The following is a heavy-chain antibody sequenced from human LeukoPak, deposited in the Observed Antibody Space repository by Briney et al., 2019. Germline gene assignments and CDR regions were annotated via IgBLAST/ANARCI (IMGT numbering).Heavy chain of an antibody. CDR1: GGSISSYY. D-gene: IGHD6-13*01. CDR2: IYYSGST. Sequence: SETLSLTCTVSGGSISSYYWSWIRQPPGKGLEWIGYIYYSGSTNYNPSLKSRVTISVDTSKNQFSLKLSSVTAADTAVYYCARGDSTIAGLLDYWGQGTLVTVSS. J-gene: IGHJ4*02. V-gene: IGHV4-59*01. CDR3: ARGDSTIAGLLDY.